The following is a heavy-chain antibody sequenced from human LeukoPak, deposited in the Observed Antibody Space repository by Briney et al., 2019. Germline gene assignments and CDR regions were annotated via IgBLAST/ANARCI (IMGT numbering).Heavy chain of an antibody. V-gene: IGHV3-23*01. CDR3: ARHDSFIPY. CDR2: ISDNEGST. J-gene: IGHJ4*02. CDR1: GFTFNYYA. D-gene: IGHD5-18*01. Sequence: GGSLRLSCAASGFTFNYYAMSWVRQAPGKGLEWASGISDNEGSTYYTDSVKGRFTISRDNTKNTVCLQMNNLRPDDTAVYFCARHDSFIPYWGQGTLVTVSS.